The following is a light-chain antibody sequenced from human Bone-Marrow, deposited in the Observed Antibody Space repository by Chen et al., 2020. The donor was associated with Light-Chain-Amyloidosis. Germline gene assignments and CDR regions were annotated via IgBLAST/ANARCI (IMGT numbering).Light chain of an antibody. CDR1: NLGSTS. CDR2: DDS. V-gene: IGLV3-21*02. CDR3: QVWERSSDRPV. Sequence: SYVLTQPSSVSVAPGQTATIACGGNNLGSTSVHWYQQTPGQAPLLVVYDDSDRPSGIPERLCGSNSGNTPTRTIGRVDAGDEAGYYCQVWERSSDRPVFGGGTMLTVL. J-gene: IGLJ3*02.